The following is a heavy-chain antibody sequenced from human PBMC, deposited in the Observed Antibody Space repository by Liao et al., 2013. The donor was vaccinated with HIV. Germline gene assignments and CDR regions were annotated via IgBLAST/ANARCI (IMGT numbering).Heavy chain of an antibody. CDR3: ARGSKRRRAFDV. D-gene: IGHD6-6*01. V-gene: IGHV4-34*12. Sequence: QVQLQQWGAGLLKPSETLSLTCAVYGGPFSAYYWNWIRQSPVKGLEWIGEIISTGSGSHNPSLTGRVTISVDTSKNQFSLDLTSMTAADTAVYYCARGSKRRRAFDVWGPGTSVIVSS. CDR2: IISTGSG. J-gene: IGHJ3*01. CDR1: GGPFSAYY.